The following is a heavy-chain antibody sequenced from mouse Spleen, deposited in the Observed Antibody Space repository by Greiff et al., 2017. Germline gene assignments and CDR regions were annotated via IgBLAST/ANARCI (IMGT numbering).Heavy chain of an antibody. CDR1: GYSITSGYY. CDR3: ASLRLPAWFAY. J-gene: IGHJ3*01. V-gene: IGHV3-6*01. CDR2: ISYDGSN. D-gene: IGHD1-2*01. Sequence: EVQLVESGPGLVKPSQSLSLTCSVTGYSITSGYYWNWIRQFPGNKLEWMGYISYDGSNNYNPSLKNRISITRDTSKNQFFLKLNSVTTEDTATYYCASLRLPAWFAYWGQGTLVTVSA.